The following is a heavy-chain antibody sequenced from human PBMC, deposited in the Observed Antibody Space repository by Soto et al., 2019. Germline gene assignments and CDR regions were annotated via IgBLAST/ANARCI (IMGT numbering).Heavy chain of an antibody. D-gene: IGHD3-10*01. Sequence: KTSETLSLTCSVSGGSINSYWWSWIRQPAGKGLEWIGRVYSSGTTDYNPSLNSRATLSVETSKNQFSLELSSVTAADTAVYYCARDIGSYAYGEGYWGQGIQVTVSS. CDR2: VYSSGTT. V-gene: IGHV4-4*07. CDR1: GGSINSYW. CDR3: ARDIGSYAYGEGY. J-gene: IGHJ4*02.